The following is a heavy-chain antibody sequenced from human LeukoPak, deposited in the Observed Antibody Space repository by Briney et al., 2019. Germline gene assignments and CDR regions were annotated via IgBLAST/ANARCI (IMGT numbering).Heavy chain of an antibody. J-gene: IGHJ4*02. CDR1: DYTFTSYG. D-gene: IGHD1-26*01. CDR3: ARDTKWELPRVDY. CDR2: ISVSKGNT. V-gene: IGHV1-18*01. Sequence: GASVKVSCKASDYTFTSYGINWVRQAPGQGLEWMGWISVSKGNTKYAQKFQGRVTMTTDTSTNTAYLELRSLRSDDTAVYYCARDTKWELPRVDYWGQGTLVTVSS.